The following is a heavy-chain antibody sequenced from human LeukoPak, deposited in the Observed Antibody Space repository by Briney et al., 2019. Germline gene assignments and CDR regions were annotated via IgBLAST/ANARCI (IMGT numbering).Heavy chain of an antibody. CDR2: IYYSGTT. CDR3: ARGRREYKRIDAFDI. V-gene: IGHV4-39*07. CDR1: SGSISSSNYY. J-gene: IGHJ3*02. Sequence: SETLSLTCTVSSGSISSSNYYWGWIRQPPGKGLEWIGSIYYSGTTYYSPSLKSRVTISLDTSKNQLSLKLSSVTAADTAVYYCARGRREYKRIDAFDIWGQGTVVTVSS. D-gene: IGHD5-18*01.